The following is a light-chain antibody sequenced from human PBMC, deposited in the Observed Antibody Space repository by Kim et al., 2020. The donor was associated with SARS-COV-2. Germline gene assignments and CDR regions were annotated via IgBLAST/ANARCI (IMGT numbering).Light chain of an antibody. J-gene: IGKJ1*01. V-gene: IGKV1D-8*02. CDR1: QSIGSY. CDR2: AAS. Sequence: ASAGDRVTISCRKSQSIGSYLAWYQQRPGKAPKLLIYAASTLQSGVPSRFSGSGSGTDFTLSISCLQSEDFATYYCQQYYSIPPTFGQGTKVDIK. CDR3: QQYYSIPPT.